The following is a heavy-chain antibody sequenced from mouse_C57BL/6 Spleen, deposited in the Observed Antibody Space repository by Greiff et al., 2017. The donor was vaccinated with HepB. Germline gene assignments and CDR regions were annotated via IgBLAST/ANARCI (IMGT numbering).Heavy chain of an antibody. D-gene: IGHD1-1*01. Sequence: QVQLQQSGPELVKPGASVKISCKASGYAFSSSWMNWVKQRPGKGLEWIGRIYPGDGDTNYNGKFKGKATLTADKSSSTAYMQLSSLTSEDSAVYFCARSERSYYGSSSQPYAMDYWGQGTSVTVSS. V-gene: IGHV1-82*01. J-gene: IGHJ4*01. CDR2: IYPGDGDT. CDR3: ARSERSYYGSSSQPYAMDY. CDR1: GYAFSSSW.